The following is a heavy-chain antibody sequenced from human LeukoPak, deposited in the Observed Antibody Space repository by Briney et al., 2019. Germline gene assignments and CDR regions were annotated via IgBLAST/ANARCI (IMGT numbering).Heavy chain of an antibody. CDR2: AYYRSKWYN. D-gene: IGHD1-1*01. J-gene: IGHJ4*02. V-gene: IGHV6-1*01. Sequence: SPTLSLTCAISGDSVSSNSAAWNWVRQSPSRGLEWLARAYYRSKWYNDYAVSVKSRVTINPDTSKNHFSLHLNSVTPEDTAVYYCTREVESAFDYWGQGTLVTVPS. CDR1: GDSVSSNSAA. CDR3: TREVESAFDY.